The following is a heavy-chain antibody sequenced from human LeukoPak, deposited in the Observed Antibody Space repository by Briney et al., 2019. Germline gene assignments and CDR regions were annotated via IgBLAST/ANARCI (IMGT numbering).Heavy chain of an antibody. CDR1: GGTFSSYA. Sequence: SVKVSCKASGGTFSSYAISWVRQAPGQGLEWMGGIIPIFGTANYEQKFQGRVTITTDEYTSTAYMELSSLRSEDTAVYYCARDLYRSGGSCYYNWFDPWGQGTLVTVSA. D-gene: IGHD2-15*01. CDR3: ARDLYRSGGSCYYNWFDP. CDR2: IIPIFGTA. J-gene: IGHJ5*02. V-gene: IGHV1-69*05.